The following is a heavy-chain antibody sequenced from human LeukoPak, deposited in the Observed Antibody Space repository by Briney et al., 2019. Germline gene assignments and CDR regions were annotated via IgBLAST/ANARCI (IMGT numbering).Heavy chain of an antibody. Sequence: PGGSLRLSCAASGFTFSSYGMSWVRQAPGKGLEWASAISGSGGSTCYADSVKGRFTISRDNSKNTLYLQMNSLGAEDTAVYYCAKVWGSGWTFDYWGQGTLVTVSS. CDR1: GFTFSSYG. J-gene: IGHJ4*02. CDR2: ISGSGGST. V-gene: IGHV3-23*01. D-gene: IGHD6-19*01. CDR3: AKVWGSGWTFDY.